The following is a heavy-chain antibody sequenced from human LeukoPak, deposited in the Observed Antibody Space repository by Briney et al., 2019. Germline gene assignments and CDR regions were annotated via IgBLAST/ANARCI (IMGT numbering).Heavy chain of an antibody. CDR3: ATESYYGSGSPTPNYYYYMDV. V-gene: IGHV1-18*01. Sequence: GASVKVSCKASGYTFTSYGISWVRQAPGQGLEWMGWISAYNGNTNYAQKLQGRVTMTEDTSTDTAYMELSSLRSEDTAVYYCATESYYGSGSPTPNYYYYMDVWGKGTTVTVSS. J-gene: IGHJ6*03. CDR1: GYTFTSYG. CDR2: ISAYNGNT. D-gene: IGHD3-10*01.